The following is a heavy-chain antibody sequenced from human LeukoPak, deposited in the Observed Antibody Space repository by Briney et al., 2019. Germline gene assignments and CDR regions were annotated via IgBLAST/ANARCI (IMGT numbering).Heavy chain of an antibody. CDR1: GGTFSIYT. CDR3: ARQSITGTTESCWFDP. D-gene: IGHD1-7*01. J-gene: IGHJ5*02. Sequence: SVKVSCKASGGTFSIYTISWVRQAPGQGLEWMGRIIPILDIANYAQKFQGRVTITADLSTSTAYMELSSLRSEDTAVYYCARQSITGTTESCWFDPWGQGTLVTVSS. CDR2: IIPILDIA. V-gene: IGHV1-69*02.